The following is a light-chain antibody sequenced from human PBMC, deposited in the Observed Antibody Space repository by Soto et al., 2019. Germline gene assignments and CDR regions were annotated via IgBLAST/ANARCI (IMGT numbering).Light chain of an antibody. Sequence: QSVLTQPRSVSGSPGQSVTISCTGTSNDVGGYNYVSWYQHHPGRAPKLMIYDVSKRPSGVPDRFSGSKSGNTASLTISGLQAEDETDYYCCSYAGTYTYVFGTGTQLTVL. CDR2: DVS. J-gene: IGLJ1*01. CDR3: CSYAGTYTYV. CDR1: SNDVGGYNY. V-gene: IGLV2-11*01.